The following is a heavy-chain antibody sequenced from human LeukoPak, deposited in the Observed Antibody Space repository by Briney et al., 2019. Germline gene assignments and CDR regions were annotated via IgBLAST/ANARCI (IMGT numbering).Heavy chain of an antibody. CDR1: GGSFSGYY. J-gene: IGHJ4*02. CDR2: INHSGST. Sequence: ASETLCLTCAVYGGSFSGYYWSWIRQPPGKGLEWIGEINHSGSTNYNPSLKSRVTISVDTSKNQFSLKLSSVTAADTAVYYCARGGRYDSSGSTYYFDYWGQGTLVTVSS. V-gene: IGHV4-34*01. D-gene: IGHD3-22*01. CDR3: ARGGRYDSSGSTYYFDY.